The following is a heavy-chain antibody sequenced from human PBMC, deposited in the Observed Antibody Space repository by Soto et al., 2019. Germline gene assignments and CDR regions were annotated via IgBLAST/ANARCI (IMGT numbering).Heavy chain of an antibody. CDR2: IYTSGST. V-gene: IGHV4-4*07. D-gene: IGHD3-16*02. Sequence: QVQLQESDPGLVKPSETLSLTCTVSGGSISSYYWSWIRQPAGKGLEWIGRIYTSGSTNYNPSLKSRVTMSVDTSKNQFSLKLSSVTAADTAVYYCASALLRLGELSLRYWGQGTLVTVSS. J-gene: IGHJ4*02. CDR1: GGSISSYY. CDR3: ASALLRLGELSLRY.